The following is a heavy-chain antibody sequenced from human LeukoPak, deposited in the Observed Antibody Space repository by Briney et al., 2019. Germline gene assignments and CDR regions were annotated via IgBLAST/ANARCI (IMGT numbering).Heavy chain of an antibody. CDR2: IYHTGST. V-gene: IGHV4-59*11. Sequence: SETLSLTCTVSGGSFSNHYWSGVRQPPGKGLEWIGYIYHTGSTNYDPSLKSRVTISIDTSKNQSSLKPSSVTDADAAVYYCARSSYVDWFDPWGQGTQVTVSS. J-gene: IGHJ5*02. CDR1: GGSFSNHY. CDR3: ARSSYVDWFDP. D-gene: IGHD6-13*01.